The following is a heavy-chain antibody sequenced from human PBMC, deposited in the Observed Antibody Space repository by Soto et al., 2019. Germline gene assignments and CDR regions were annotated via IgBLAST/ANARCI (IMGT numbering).Heavy chain of an antibody. CDR3: AKGPR. Sequence: LVESGRGLVQPGGSLRLSCAASGFTFSNIWMSWVRRSPEKGPECVASISPDGGEIYYVDSVKGRFTISRDNTRNSLYLQINSLRAGDSSVYYCAKGPRWGQGTLVTVSS. CDR1: GFTFSNIW. J-gene: IGHJ4*02. V-gene: IGHV3-7*01. CDR2: ISPDGGEI.